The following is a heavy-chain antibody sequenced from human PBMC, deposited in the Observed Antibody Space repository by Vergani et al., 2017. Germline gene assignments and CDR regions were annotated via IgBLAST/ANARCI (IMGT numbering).Heavy chain of an antibody. CDR3: ASRVATVTTRRGAFDI. CDR2: ISSSGSTI. V-gene: IGHV3-11*01. CDR1: GFTFSDYY. Sequence: VQLLESGGGLVQPGGSLRLSCAASGFTFSDYYMSWIRQAPGKGLEWVSYISSSGSTIYYADSVKGRFTISRDNAKNSLYLQMNSLRAEDTAVYYCASRVATVTTRRGAFDIWGQGTMVTVSS. J-gene: IGHJ3*02. D-gene: IGHD4-17*01.